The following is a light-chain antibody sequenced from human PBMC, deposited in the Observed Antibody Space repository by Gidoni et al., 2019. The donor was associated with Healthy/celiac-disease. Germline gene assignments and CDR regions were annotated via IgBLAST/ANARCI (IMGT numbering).Light chain of an antibody. CDR2: AAS. CDR1: QSISSY. CDR3: QQSYSTPST. Sequence: DIQMTQSPSSLSASVGDRVTITCRASQSISSYLNWYQQKPGKAPKLLIYAASSLQSGVPSRLRGSGSGTDFTLTISSLQPENFATYYCQQSYSTPSTFGGGTKVEIK. J-gene: IGKJ4*01. V-gene: IGKV1-39*01.